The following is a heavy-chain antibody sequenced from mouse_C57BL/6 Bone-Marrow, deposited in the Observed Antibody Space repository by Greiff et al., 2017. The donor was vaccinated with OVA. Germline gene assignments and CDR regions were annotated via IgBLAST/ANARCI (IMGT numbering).Heavy chain of an antibody. J-gene: IGHJ1*03. D-gene: IGHD4-1*01. Sequence: QVQLKESGAELVRPGASVTLSCKASGYTFTDYEMHWVKQTPVHGLEWIGAIDPETGGTAYNQKFKGKAILTADKSSSTAYMELRSLTSEDSAVYYCSTGAGYFDVWGTGTTVTVSS. CDR1: GYTFTDYE. V-gene: IGHV1-15*01. CDR3: STGAGYFDV. CDR2: IDPETGGT.